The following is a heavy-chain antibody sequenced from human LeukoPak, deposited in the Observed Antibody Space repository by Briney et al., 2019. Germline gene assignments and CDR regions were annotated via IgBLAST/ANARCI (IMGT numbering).Heavy chain of an antibody. V-gene: IGHV1-69*05. J-gene: IGHJ3*02. Sequence: ASVKVSCKASGGTFSSYAISWVRQAPGQGLEWMGGIIPIFGTANYAQKFQGRVTITTDESTSTAYMELSSLRSEDTAVYYCARVLGSLWEQAGAFDIWGQGTMVTVSS. D-gene: IGHD1-26*01. CDR3: ARVLGSLWEQAGAFDI. CDR2: IIPIFGTA. CDR1: GGTFSSYA.